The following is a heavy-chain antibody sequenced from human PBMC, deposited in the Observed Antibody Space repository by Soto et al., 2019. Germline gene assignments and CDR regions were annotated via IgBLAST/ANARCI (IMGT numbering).Heavy chain of an antibody. Sequence: ASVKVSCKASGYTFSSYYMHWVRQAPGQGLEWMGIINPSGGSTSYAQKFQGRVTMTRDTSTSTVYMELSSLRSEDTAVYYCAKSIVVVVAASRNYYYYGMDVWGQGTTVTVSS. J-gene: IGHJ6*02. V-gene: IGHV1-46*01. CDR3: AKSIVVVVAASRNYYYYGMDV. D-gene: IGHD2-15*01. CDR1: GYTFSSYY. CDR2: INPSGGST.